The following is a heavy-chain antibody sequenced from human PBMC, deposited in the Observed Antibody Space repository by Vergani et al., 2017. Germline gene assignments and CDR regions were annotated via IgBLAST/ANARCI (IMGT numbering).Heavy chain of an antibody. D-gene: IGHD3-22*01. V-gene: IGHV3-30*02. CDR3: AKTVYYDVSGPFVYYYYNMDV. CDR1: GFALNRHA. Sequence: QVQLAESGGGVVQPGTSLRLSCVVSGFALNRHAMYWVRQAPGKGLEWVAFIHYDGSHKYYVDSVKGRFTISRDDSKNTLYLQMNSLRAEDTAVYYCAKTVYYDVSGPFVYYYYNMDVWGQGTTVTVSS. CDR2: IHYDGSHK. J-gene: IGHJ6*02.